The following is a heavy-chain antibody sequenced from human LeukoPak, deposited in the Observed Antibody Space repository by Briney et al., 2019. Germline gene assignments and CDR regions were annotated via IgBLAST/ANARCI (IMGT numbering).Heavy chain of an antibody. CDR1: GGSISSYY. J-gene: IGHJ3*02. Sequence: SETLSLTCTVSGGSISSYYWSWIRQPAGKGLEWIGRIYTSGSTNYNPSLKSRVAMSVDTSKNQFSLKLSSVTAADTAVYYCARGQQLGYCSSTSCQHAFAIWGQGTMVTVSS. V-gene: IGHV4-4*07. D-gene: IGHD2-2*01. CDR2: IYTSGST. CDR3: ARGQQLGYCSSTSCQHAFAI.